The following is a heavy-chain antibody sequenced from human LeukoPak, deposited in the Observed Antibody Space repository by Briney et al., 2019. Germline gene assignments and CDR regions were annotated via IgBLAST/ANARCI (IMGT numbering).Heavy chain of an antibody. V-gene: IGHV3-30*18. D-gene: IGHD3-22*01. Sequence: GGSLRLSCAASGFTFSSYGMHWVRQAPGKGLEWVAVISYDGSNKYYADSVKGRFTISRDNSKNTLYLQMNSLRAEDTVVYYCAKDPSVVVINYFDYWGQGTLVTVSS. J-gene: IGHJ4*02. CDR1: GFTFSSYG. CDR2: ISYDGSNK. CDR3: AKDPSVVVINYFDY.